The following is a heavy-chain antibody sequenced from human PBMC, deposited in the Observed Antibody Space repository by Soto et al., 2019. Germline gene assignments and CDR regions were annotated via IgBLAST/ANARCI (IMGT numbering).Heavy chain of an antibody. J-gene: IGHJ3*02. Sequence: ASVKVSCKASGYTFITYDINWVRQAAGQGLEWMGWMNPNNGSTSYAQKFQGRVTMTRDTSTSTVYMELSSLRSEDTAVYYCARPPDNQNSDAFDIWGQGTMVTVS. CDR1: GYTFITYD. D-gene: IGHD1-20*01. CDR3: ARPPDNQNSDAFDI. CDR2: MNPNNGST. V-gene: IGHV1-8*01.